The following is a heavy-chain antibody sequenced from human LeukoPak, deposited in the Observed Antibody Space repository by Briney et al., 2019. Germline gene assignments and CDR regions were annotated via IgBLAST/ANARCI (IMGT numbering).Heavy chain of an antibody. J-gene: IGHJ4*02. CDR2: ISAYNGNT. V-gene: IGHV1-18*01. D-gene: IGHD4-17*01. CDR1: GYTFTSYG. Sequence: ASVKVSCKASGYTFTSYGISWVRQAPGQGLEWMGWISAYNGNTNYAQKLQGRVTMTTDTPTSTAYMELRSLRSDDTAVYYCARTVLPTTVLYFDYWGQGTLVTVSS. CDR3: ARTVLPTTVLYFDY.